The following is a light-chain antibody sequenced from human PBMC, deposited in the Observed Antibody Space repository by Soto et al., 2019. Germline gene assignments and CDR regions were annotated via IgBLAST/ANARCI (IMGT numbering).Light chain of an antibody. Sequence: QSVLTQPPSASGSPGQSVTISCTGTSSDVGGYNLVSWYQQHPGKAPKLMIYEVNKRPSGVPDRFSGSKSGNTASLTVSGLQAEDEGDYYCSSYTTSSTVVFGTGTKVTVL. CDR1: SSDVGGYNL. V-gene: IGLV2-8*01. CDR3: SSYTTSSTVV. J-gene: IGLJ1*01. CDR2: EVN.